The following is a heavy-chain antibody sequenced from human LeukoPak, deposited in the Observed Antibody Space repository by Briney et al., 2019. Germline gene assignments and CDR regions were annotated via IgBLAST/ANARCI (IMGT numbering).Heavy chain of an antibody. CDR2: LSYTGKT. D-gene: IGHD2/OR15-2a*01. CDR1: GVSVSTSH. CDR3: SEGYFEPFDH. V-gene: IGHV4-59*02. Sequence: SETLSLTCNVSGVSVSTSHWNWIRQRPGKGLEWIGCLSYTGKTDYNPSLKSRVSISLGSSNNHFSLKLTSVTAADTAVYYCSEGYFEPFDHWGQGILVTISS. J-gene: IGHJ4*02.